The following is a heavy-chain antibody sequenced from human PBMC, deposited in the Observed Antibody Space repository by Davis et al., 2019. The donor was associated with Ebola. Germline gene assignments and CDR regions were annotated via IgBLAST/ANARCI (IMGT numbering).Heavy chain of an antibody. V-gene: IGHV3-7*01. D-gene: IGHD5-18*01. CDR2: IKADGSAK. Sequence: GESLKISCAASGFTFSSSWMTWVRQAPEKGLEWVATIKADGSAKYYVDSVKGRFTISRDNVKNSLYLQMNSLRAEDTAVYYCVPGTWIRGQGTLVTVSS. CDR1: GFTFSSSW. CDR3: VPGTWI. J-gene: IGHJ4*02.